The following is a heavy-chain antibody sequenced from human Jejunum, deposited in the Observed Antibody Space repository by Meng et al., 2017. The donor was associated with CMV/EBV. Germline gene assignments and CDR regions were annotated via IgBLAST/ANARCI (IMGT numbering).Heavy chain of an antibody. D-gene: IGHD5/OR15-5a*01. Sequence: LSSTFSGGSMSPYSWSWIRQSPGKGLEWLGYIFSNGTTNYNPSLKSRLTLSIDTSKRQYSLSLNSVTAADTAVYFCARDSGVSYWGQGTLVTVSS. V-gene: IGHV4-59*01. J-gene: IGHJ4*02. CDR3: ARDSGVSY. CDR2: IFSNGTT. CDR1: GGSMSPYS.